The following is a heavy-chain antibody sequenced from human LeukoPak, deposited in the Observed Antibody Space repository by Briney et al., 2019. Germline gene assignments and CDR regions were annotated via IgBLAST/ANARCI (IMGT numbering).Heavy chain of an antibody. CDR1: GGSISSGDYS. J-gene: IGHJ4*02. CDR2: IYHSGST. V-gene: IGHV4-30-2*01. D-gene: IGHD2-15*01. Sequence: SQTLSLTCAVSGGSISSGDYSWTWIRQPPGKGLEWIGYIYHSGSTYYNPSLKSRVTMSVDRSTNHFSLKLSSVTAADTALYYCARDRASAGGFDYWGQGTLVTVSS. CDR3: ARDRASAGGFDY.